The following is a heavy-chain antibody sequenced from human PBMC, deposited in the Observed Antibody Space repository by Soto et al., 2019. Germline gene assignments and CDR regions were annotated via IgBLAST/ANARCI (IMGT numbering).Heavy chain of an antibody. D-gene: IGHD6-19*01. J-gene: IGHJ6*02. V-gene: IGHV3-74*01. CDR1: GFTVSPYW. Sequence: GALRLSCAASGFTVSPYWMHWVRQAPGKGLVWVSRINPDGSSTDYADSVKGRFTISRDNAKNTLYLQMNSLRAEDTAVYYCGRGGSDSPRGMDVWGQGTTVTVSS. CDR3: GRGGSDSPRGMDV. CDR2: INPDGSST.